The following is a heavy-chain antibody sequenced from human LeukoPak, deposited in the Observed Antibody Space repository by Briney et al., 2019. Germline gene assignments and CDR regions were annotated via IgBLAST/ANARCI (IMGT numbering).Heavy chain of an antibody. D-gene: IGHD2-15*01. CDR3: ARGDLFVTKTPDY. CDR1: GFTFSSYW. V-gene: IGHV3-74*01. J-gene: IGHJ4*02. CDR2: INSDGSST. Sequence: PGGSLRLSCAASGFTFSSYWMHWVRQAPGKGLVWVSRINSDGSSTSYADSVKGRFTISRDNAKNSLYLQMNSLRAEDTAVYYCARGDLFVTKTPDYWGQGTLVTVSS.